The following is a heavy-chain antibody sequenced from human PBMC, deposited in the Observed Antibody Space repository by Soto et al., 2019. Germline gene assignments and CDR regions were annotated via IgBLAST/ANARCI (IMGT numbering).Heavy chain of an antibody. CDR1: GGSISSSSYY. CDR2: IYYSGST. J-gene: IGHJ6*03. V-gene: IGHV4-39*01. Sequence: SETLSLTCTVSGGSISSSSYYWGWIRQPPGKGLEWIGSIYYSGSTYYNPSLKSRVTISVDTSKNQFSLKLSSVTAADTAVYYCARHGYCSGGSCYNYYYYMDVWGKGTTVTVSS. D-gene: IGHD2-15*01. CDR3: ARHGYCSGGSCYNYYYYMDV.